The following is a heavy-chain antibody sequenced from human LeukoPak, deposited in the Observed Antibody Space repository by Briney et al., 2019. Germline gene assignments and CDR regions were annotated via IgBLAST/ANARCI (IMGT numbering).Heavy chain of an antibody. J-gene: IGHJ4*02. CDR1: GYTFTSNG. D-gene: IGHD3-22*01. Sequence: ASVKVSCKASGYTFTSNGTSWVRQAPGQWLELMGWSSAYNGNTNYAQKLQGRVTMTTDTSTSTAYMELRSLRSDDTAVYYCARESLHYYDSSGYTDYWGQGTLVTVSS. CDR3: ARESLHYYDSSGYTDY. V-gene: IGHV1-18*01. CDR2: SSAYNGNT.